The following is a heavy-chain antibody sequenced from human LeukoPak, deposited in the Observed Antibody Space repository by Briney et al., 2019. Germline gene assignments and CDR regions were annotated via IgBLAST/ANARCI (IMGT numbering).Heavy chain of an antibody. J-gene: IGHJ5*02. CDR2: IYDSGST. CDR3: ARARDYYGSALGYWFDP. Sequence: PSETLSLTCTVSGDSISSYYWSWIRQPPGKGLEWIGYIYDSGSTNYNPSLKSRVTISKDTSKNLFSLKLTSVTAADTAVYYCARARDYYGSALGYWFDPWGRGTLVTVSS. V-gene: IGHV4-59*01. D-gene: IGHD3-10*01. CDR1: GDSISSYY.